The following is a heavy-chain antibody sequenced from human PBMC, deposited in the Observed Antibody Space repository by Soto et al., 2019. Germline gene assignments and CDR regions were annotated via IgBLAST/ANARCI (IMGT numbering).Heavy chain of an antibody. Sequence: ASVKVSCKASGYTFTSYAMHWVRQAPGQRLEWMGWINAGNGNTKYSQKFQGRVTITRDTSASTAYMELSSLRSEDTAVYYCARDFYDFWSGYSPYGMDVWGQGTTVTVSS. CDR1: GYTFTSYA. V-gene: IGHV1-3*01. J-gene: IGHJ6*02. CDR3: ARDFYDFWSGYSPYGMDV. D-gene: IGHD3-3*01. CDR2: INAGNGNT.